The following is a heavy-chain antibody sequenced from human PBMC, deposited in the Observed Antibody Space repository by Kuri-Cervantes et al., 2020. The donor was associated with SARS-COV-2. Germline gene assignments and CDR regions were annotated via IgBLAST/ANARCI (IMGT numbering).Heavy chain of an antibody. J-gene: IGHJ4*02. CDR2: ISYDGSNK. Sequence: GESLKISCAASGFTFSRYAMHWVRQAPGKGLEWVAVISYDGSNKYYADSVKGRFTISRDNSKNTLYLQMNSLRAEDTAVYYCAREEPLSEAFDYWGQGTLVTVSS. D-gene: IGHD1-14*01. CDR3: AREEPLSEAFDY. CDR1: GFTFSRYA. V-gene: IGHV3-30-3*01.